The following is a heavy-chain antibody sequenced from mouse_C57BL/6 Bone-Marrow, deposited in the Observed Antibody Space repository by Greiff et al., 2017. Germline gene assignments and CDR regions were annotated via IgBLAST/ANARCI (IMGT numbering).Heavy chain of an antibody. CDR1: GYTFTSYT. D-gene: IGHD2-3*01. V-gene: IGHV1-4*01. Sequence: QVQLQQSGAELARPGASVKMSCKASGYTFTSYTMHWVKQRPGQGLEWIGYINPSSGYTKYNQKFKDKATLTADKSSSTAYMQLSSLTSEDSAVYYCARNDGYYVYYAMDYWGQGTSVTVSS. J-gene: IGHJ4*01. CDR3: ARNDGYYVYYAMDY. CDR2: INPSSGYT.